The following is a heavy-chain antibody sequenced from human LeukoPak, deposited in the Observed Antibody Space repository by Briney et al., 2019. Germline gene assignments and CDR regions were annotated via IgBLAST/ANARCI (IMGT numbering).Heavy chain of an antibody. V-gene: IGHV4-4*07. CDR2: IYSSGST. CDR1: VGPINNYF. CDR3: AREQTTGFDQ. J-gene: IGHJ4*02. Sequence: SETLSLTCTVSVGPINNYFWSWIRQPAGKGLEWMGRIYSSGSTSYNPSLKNRLTISLDKTKNQVSLKLTSVTAADTAMYVCAREQTTGFDQWGQGTLVSVSS. D-gene: IGHD4-17*01.